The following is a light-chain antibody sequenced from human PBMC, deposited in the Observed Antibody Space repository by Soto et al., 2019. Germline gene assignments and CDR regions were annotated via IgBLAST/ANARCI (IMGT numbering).Light chain of an antibody. Sequence: EIALTQSPDTLSLSPGARAPLSCRASQSVSTNSLAWYQQRRGQAPRPLIYGASRRATGTPDRVSGSGSGTDVTLVISRLEPEEVAVDDCQQYGSSVLTFGGGTKVDI. CDR1: QSVSTNS. V-gene: IGKV3-20*01. CDR2: GAS. J-gene: IGKJ4*01. CDR3: QQYGSSVLT.